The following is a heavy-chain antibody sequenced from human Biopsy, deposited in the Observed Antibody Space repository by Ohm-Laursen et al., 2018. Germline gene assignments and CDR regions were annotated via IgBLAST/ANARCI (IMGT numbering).Heavy chain of an antibody. CDR1: GGSFSDYG. Sequence: SSVKVSCKASGGSFSDYGLSWVRQAPGRGLGWMGRVIPISNTANYAQNFQDRLTITADRSTNTAYMELNSLRSEDTAVYFCATLTEDYGASPDSWGQGTLVVVSS. CDR3: ATLTEDYGASPDS. J-gene: IGHJ4*02. V-gene: IGHV1-69*06. CDR2: VIPISNTA. D-gene: IGHD4-17*01.